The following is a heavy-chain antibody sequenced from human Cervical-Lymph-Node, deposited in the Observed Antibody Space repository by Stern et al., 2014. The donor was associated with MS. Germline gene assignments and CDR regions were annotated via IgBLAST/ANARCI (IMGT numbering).Heavy chain of an antibody. Sequence: AQLVESGAEVKKPGSSVKVSCKASGCPFSSYAISWVRQAPVQGLEWMGGIIPIFGTANYAQKFQGRVPITADESTSTAYMELSSLRSEDTAVYYCARGTAPAVAFDIWGQGTMVTVSS. D-gene: IGHD5-18*01. CDR1: GCPFSSYA. CDR2: IIPIFGTA. J-gene: IGHJ3*02. V-gene: IGHV1-69*01. CDR3: ARGTAPAVAFDI.